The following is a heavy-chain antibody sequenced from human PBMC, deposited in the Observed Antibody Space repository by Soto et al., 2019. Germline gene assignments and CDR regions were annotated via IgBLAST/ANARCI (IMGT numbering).Heavy chain of an antibody. CDR2: IYPGHSDT. Sequence: GESLKISCKGSGYSFTSYWIGWVRQMPGKGLEWMGIIYPGHSDTRYSPSFQGQVTISADKSISTAYLQWSSLKASDTAMYYCARFLGYCSGGSCYHPFDYWGQGTLVTVSS. J-gene: IGHJ4*02. V-gene: IGHV5-51*01. D-gene: IGHD2-15*01. CDR1: GYSFTSYW. CDR3: ARFLGYCSGGSCYHPFDY.